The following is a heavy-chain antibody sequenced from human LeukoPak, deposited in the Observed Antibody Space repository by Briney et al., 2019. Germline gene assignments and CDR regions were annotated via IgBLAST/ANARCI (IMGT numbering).Heavy chain of an antibody. V-gene: IGHV4-30-2*01. CDR1: GGSISSGGYY. CDR2: IYHSGST. J-gene: IGHJ4*02. D-gene: IGHD6-19*01. CDR3: ARGGHNRGYSSGWYKNFDY. Sequence: PSQTLSLTCTVSGGSISSGGYYWSWIRQPPGKGLEWIGYIYHSGSTYYNPSPKSRVTISVDTSKNQFSLKLTSVTAADTAVYYCARGGHNRGYSSGWYKNFDYWGQGTLVTVSS.